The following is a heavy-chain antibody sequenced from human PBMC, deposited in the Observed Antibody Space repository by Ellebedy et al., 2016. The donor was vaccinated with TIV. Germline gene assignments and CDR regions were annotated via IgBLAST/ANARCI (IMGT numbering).Heavy chain of an antibody. Sequence: AASVKVSCKSSGYTFTSYTIHWVRQASGQGLEWMGWMNPNSGYTGYSLKFQGRVTMTTNRSVSTAYMELLSLASDDTAMYYCAREGGRGYGEIDDWGQGTLVTVSS. D-gene: IGHD4-17*01. CDR3: AREGGRGYGEIDD. CDR1: GYTFTSYT. V-gene: IGHV1-8*01. CDR2: MNPNSGYT. J-gene: IGHJ4*02.